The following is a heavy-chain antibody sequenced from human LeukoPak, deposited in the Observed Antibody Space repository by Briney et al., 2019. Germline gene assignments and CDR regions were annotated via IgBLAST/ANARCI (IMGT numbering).Heavy chain of an antibody. D-gene: IGHD2-21*02. CDR3: VVSRLRAAYDI. CDR2: MNQDGSEK. Sequence: GGSLRLSCAVSGLQFSKYWMGWIRQAPGKGLEWVANMNQDGSEKYYANSVKGRFTISRDNARSSLFLQLNSLRAEDTAVYSCVVSRLRAAYDIWGQGTVVLVSS. V-gene: IGHV3-7*01. CDR1: GLQFSKYW. J-gene: IGHJ3*02.